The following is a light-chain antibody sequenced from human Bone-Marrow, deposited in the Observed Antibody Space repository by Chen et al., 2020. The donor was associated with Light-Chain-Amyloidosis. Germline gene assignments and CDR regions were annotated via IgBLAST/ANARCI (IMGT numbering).Light chain of an antibody. CDR3: RVWERSSDRPV. J-gene: IGLJ3*02. V-gene: IGLV3-21*02. CDR1: NIGSTS. CDR2: EDS. Sequence: SYVLTQPSSVSVAPGQTATIACGGNNIGSTSVHWYQQTPGQAPLPVVYEDSDRPSGFPERLSGSNSGNTATLTISRVEARDEADDYCRVWERSSDRPVFGGGTKLTVL.